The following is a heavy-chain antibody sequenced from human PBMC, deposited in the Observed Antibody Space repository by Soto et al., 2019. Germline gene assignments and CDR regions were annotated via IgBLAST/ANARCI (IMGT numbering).Heavy chain of an antibody. J-gene: IGHJ6*02. CDR1: GFTFSSYA. CDR3: ARGPPEAYCGGDCCTGLDV. D-gene: IGHD2-21*02. Sequence: QVQLVESGGGVVQPGRSLRLSCAASGFTFSSYAMNWVRQAPGKGLEWVAIISYDGSNKEYADSVKGLFTISRGSSKNSLYLQMNSLRSEDTAVYYCARGPPEAYCGGDCCTGLDVWGQGTTVTVSS. CDR2: ISYDGSNK. V-gene: IGHV3-30-3*01.